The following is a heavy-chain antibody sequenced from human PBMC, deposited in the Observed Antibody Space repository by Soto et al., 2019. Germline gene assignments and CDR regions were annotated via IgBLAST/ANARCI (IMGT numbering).Heavy chain of an antibody. CDR3: VRENYYYGMDV. CDR2: INNAGNT. Sequence: WSPRLSCAASGFDASVNYMTWVRQAPGKGLEWVSSINNAGNTFFADSVKGRFTISRDDSKNTLYLQMNSLRVEDTAMYYCVRENYYYGMDVWGQGTAVTVSS. J-gene: IGHJ6*02. CDR1: GFDASVNY. V-gene: IGHV3-66*01.